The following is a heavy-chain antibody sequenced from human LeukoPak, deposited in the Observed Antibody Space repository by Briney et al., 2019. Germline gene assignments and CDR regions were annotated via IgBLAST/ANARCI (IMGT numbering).Heavy chain of an antibody. V-gene: IGHV3-66*01. CDR3: ARVDYGDYGFDY. D-gene: IGHD4-17*01. CDR1: GFTVSSNY. Sequence: GSLLLSCAASGFTVSSNYMSWVRQAPGKGLEWVSVIYSGGSTYYADSVKGRFTISRDNSKNTLYLQMNSLRAEDTAVYYCARVDYGDYGFDYWGQGTLVTVSS. CDR2: IYSGGST. J-gene: IGHJ4*02.